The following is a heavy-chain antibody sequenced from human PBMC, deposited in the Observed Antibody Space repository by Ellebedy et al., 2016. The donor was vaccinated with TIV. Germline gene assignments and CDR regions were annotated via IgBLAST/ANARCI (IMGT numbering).Heavy chain of an antibody. Sequence: PGGSLRLSCAASAVTFSPYGMTWVRQAPGKGLEWVSYISSVSSTIYYADSVKGRFTISRDNAANSLYLQMNSLRDEDTAVYYCARSIGNTDYYYAMDVWGQGTTVTVSS. D-gene: IGHD1-1*01. CDR1: AVTFSPYG. J-gene: IGHJ6*02. V-gene: IGHV3-48*02. CDR2: ISSVSSTI. CDR3: ARSIGNTDYYYAMDV.